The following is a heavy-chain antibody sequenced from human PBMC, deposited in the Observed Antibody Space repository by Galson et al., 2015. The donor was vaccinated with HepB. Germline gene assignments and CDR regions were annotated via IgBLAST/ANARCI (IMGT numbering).Heavy chain of an antibody. CDR3: ARGGGHCGGIRCHPLDH. CDR1: GGSLSEYN. J-gene: IGHJ4*02. V-gene: IGHV4-34*01. D-gene: IGHD2-21*01. Sequence: SETLSLTCAVYGGSLSEYNWTWVRQSPGKGLEWIGEINHGGRSNYNPSLRSRVTISVDTSQNQFSLTLTSVAAADTAVYYCARGGGHCGGIRCHPLDHWGQGSLITVSS. CDR2: INHGGRS.